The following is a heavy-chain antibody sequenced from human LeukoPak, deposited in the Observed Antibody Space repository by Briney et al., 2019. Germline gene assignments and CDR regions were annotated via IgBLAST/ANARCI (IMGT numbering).Heavy chain of an antibody. D-gene: IGHD3-16*01. CDR1: GFTFSSYA. V-gene: IGHV3-30*07. CDR3: ASWGAGGNS. Sequence: PGRSLRLSCAASGFTFSSYAMHWVRQAPGKGLEWVAVISYDGSNKYYADSVKGRFTISRDNYLQMNSLRAEDTAVYYCASWGAGGNSWGQGTLVTVSS. J-gene: IGHJ4*02. CDR2: ISYDGSNK.